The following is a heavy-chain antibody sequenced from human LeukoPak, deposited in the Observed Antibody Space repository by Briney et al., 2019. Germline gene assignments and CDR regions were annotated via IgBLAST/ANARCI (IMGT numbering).Heavy chain of an antibody. J-gene: IGHJ3*01. CDR1: GGSISSYY. Sequence: PSETLSLTCTVSGGSISSYYWSWLRQPPGKGLEWIGYIYYSGSTNYNPSLKSRVTISVDTSKTQFSLKLSSVTAADTAVYYCARHYYDSSGYALDAFDVWGQGTMVTVSS. CDR2: IYYSGST. CDR3: ARHYYDSSGYALDAFDV. V-gene: IGHV4-59*01. D-gene: IGHD3-22*01.